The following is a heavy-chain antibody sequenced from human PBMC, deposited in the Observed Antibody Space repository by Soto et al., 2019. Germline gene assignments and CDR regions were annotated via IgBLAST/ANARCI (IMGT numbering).Heavy chain of an antibody. CDR2: ISNDGSSE. CDR3: ANLERWSYFAY. CDR1: GFTFNKYG. V-gene: IGHV3-30*18. J-gene: IGHJ4*02. D-gene: IGHD3-3*01. Sequence: QVPLVESGGSVVQPGRSLRLSCAASGFTFNKYGMHWVRQAPGKGLEWVAAISNDGSSEYYADSVLGRFTISRDNPKNTLYLQVNSLKSEDRAVYSCANLERWSYFAYGGQGTLVTVSS.